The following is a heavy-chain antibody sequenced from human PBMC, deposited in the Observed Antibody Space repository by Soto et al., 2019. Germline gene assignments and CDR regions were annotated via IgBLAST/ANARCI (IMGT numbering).Heavy chain of an antibody. V-gene: IGHV3-11*05. CDR3: ARDGIPVVSSSSNFCYGMDV. CDR2: ISSSSSYT. Sequence: PGGSLRLSCAASGFTSSDYYMSWIRPAPGKGLEWVSYISSSSSYTNYADSVKGRCTISRDNAKSELHLHMNSLRDEDTAVYYCARDGIPVVSSSSNFCYGMDVLGQGTTVTV. D-gene: IGHD2-15*01. J-gene: IGHJ6*02. CDR1: GFTSSDYY.